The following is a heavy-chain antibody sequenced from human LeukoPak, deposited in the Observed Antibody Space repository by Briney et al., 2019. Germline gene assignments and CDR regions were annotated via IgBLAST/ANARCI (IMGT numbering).Heavy chain of an antibody. J-gene: IGHJ4*02. CDR2: ISHSGGIT. D-gene: IGHD3-10*01. CDR1: GFTFSNYA. Sequence: GGSLRLSCAASGFTFSNYAMNWVRQAPGKGLEWVSMISHSGGITYYADSVKGRFTISRDNSKNTLYLQMNSLRAEDTAVYYCAKVEVRGVIVHLFDYWGQGTLVTVSS. V-gene: IGHV3-23*01. CDR3: AKVEVRGVIVHLFDY.